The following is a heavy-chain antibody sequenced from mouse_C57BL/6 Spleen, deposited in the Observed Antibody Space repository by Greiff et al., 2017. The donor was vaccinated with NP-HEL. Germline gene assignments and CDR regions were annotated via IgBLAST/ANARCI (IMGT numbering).Heavy chain of an antibody. CDR2: IRLKSDNYAT. Sequence: EVQVVESGGGLVQPGGSMKLSCVASGFTFSNYWMNWVRQSPEKGLEWVAQIRLKSDNYATHYAESVKGRFTISRDDSKSSVYLQMNNLRAEDTGIYYCTLIYYGNYYFDYWGQGTTLTVSS. CDR3: TLIYYGNYYFDY. D-gene: IGHD2-1*01. CDR1: GFTFSNYW. V-gene: IGHV6-3*01. J-gene: IGHJ2*01.